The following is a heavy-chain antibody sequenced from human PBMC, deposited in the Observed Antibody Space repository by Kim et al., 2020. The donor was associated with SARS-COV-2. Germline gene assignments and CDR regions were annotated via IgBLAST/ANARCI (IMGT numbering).Heavy chain of an antibody. CDR1: GYTFTSYA. D-gene: IGHD3-10*01. Sequence: ASVKVSCKASGYTFTSYAMHWVRQAPGQRLEWMGWINAGNGNTKYSQKFQGRVTITRDTSASTAYMELSSLRSEDTAVYYCARGITMVQGVINNWFDPWGQGTLVTVSS. J-gene: IGHJ5*02. V-gene: IGHV1-3*01. CDR2: INAGNGNT. CDR3: ARGITMVQGVINNWFDP.